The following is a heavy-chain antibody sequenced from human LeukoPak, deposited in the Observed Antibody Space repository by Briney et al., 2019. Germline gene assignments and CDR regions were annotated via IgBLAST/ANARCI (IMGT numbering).Heavy chain of an antibody. D-gene: IGHD3-10*01. V-gene: IGHV3-33*01. Sequence: GGSLRLSCAASGFTFSSYGMHWVRQAPGKGLEWVAVIWYDGSNKYYADSVKGRFTISRDNSKNTLYLQMNSLRAEDTAVYYCARGHSRIMGGSGGDYWGQGTLVTVSS. J-gene: IGHJ4*02. CDR3: ARGHSRIMGGSGGDY. CDR1: GFTFSSYG. CDR2: IWYDGSNK.